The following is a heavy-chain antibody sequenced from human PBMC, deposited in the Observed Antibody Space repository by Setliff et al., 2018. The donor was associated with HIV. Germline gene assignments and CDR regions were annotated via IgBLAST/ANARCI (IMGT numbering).Heavy chain of an antibody. V-gene: IGHV1-8*01. CDR3: AKNSAWAVIGSDYYLDF. J-gene: IGHJ4*02. Sequence: ASVKVSCKASGYTFTNYDINWVRQATGQGLEWMGWMNPNSGNTGYAQKFQGRVTMTRNTSISTAYMELNSLRAEDTAVYYCAKNSAWAVIGSDYYLDFWGQGTLVTVSS. CDR1: GYTFTNYD. D-gene: IGHD6-19*01. CDR2: MNPNSGNT.